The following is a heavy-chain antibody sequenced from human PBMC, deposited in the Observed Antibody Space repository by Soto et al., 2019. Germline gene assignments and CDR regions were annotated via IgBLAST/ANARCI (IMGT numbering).Heavy chain of an antibody. D-gene: IGHD3-10*01. CDR3: ARVGIWFGGKDDAFDI. V-gene: IGHV1-3*01. J-gene: IGHJ3*02. Sequence: QVQLVQSGAEVKKPGASVKVSCKASGYTFTSYAMHWVRQAPGQRLEWMGWINAGNGKTKYSQKFQGRVTITTDTPASTAYMELSSLRSEDTAVYYCARVGIWFGGKDDAFDIWGQETMVTVSS. CDR2: INAGNGKT. CDR1: GYTFTSYA.